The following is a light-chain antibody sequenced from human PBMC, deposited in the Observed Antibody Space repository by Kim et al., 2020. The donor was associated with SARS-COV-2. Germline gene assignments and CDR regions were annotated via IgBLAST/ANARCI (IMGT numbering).Light chain of an antibody. CDR3: QQYYSTPPS. CDR1: QTVLYNSNNKNY. CDR2: WAS. V-gene: IGKV4-1*01. J-gene: IGKJ2*03. Sequence: RATFNCKSSQTVLYNSNNKNYLAWYQQKPGQAPKLLIYWASIRESGVSDRFSGSGSETDFTLTISSLQAEDVAVYYCQQYYSTPPSFGQGTKLEI.